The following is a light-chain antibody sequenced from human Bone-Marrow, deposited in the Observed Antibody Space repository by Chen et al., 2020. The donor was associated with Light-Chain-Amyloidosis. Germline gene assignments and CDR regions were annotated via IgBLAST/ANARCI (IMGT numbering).Light chain of an antibody. V-gene: IGLV2-14*01. Sequence: QSALTQPAPVSGSPGQSITISCTGTSSDIGDYNYVSWYQQHPGKAPKLMIYDVSNRPSGVSARFAGYKSGVTASLTISGLQTEDEADYFCSSYTSSSTRVFGGGTKLTVL. J-gene: IGLJ3*02. CDR2: DVS. CDR3: SSYTSSSTRV. CDR1: SSDIGDYNY.